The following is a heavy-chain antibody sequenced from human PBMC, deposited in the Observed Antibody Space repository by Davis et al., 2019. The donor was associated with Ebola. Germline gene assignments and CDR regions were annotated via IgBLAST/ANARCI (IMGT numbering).Heavy chain of an antibody. CDR1: GGSINSFL. J-gene: IGHJ4*02. Sequence: MPGGSLRLSCSVSGGSINSFLWTWIRQPPGKGLEWIGSIYYSGSTYYNPSLKSRVTISVDTSKNQFSLKLSSVTAADTAVYYCARQGGYSSSWFDYWGQGTLVTVSS. V-gene: IGHV4-39*01. CDR2: IYYSGST. CDR3: ARQGGYSSSWFDY. D-gene: IGHD6-13*01.